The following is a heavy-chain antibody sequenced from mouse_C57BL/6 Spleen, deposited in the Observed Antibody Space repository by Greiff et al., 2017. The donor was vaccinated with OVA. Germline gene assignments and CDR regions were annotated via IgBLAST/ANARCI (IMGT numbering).Heavy chain of an antibody. D-gene: IGHD2-2*01. CDR2: ISDGGSYT. J-gene: IGHJ3*01. V-gene: IGHV5-4*01. CDR1: GFTFSSYA. Sequence: EVQVVESGGGLVKPGGSLKLSCAASGFTFSSYAMSWVRQTPEKRLEWVATISDGGSYTYYPDNVKGRFTISRDNAKNNLYLQMSHLKSEDTAMYYCARDGRVTTRAWFAYWGQGTLVTVSA. CDR3: ARDGRVTTRAWFAY.